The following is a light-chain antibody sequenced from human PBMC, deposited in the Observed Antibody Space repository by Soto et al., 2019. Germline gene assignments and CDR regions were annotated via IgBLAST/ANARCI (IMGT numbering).Light chain of an antibody. V-gene: IGKV4-1*01. J-gene: IGKJ2*01. Sequence: DIVMTQSPDSLAVSLGERATINCKSSQSVLYSSNNKNYLAWYQQKPGQPPKRRIYWASTRESGVPDRFSGSGSGTDLTLTISSLQAEDVAVYYCQQYYSTPYTFGQGTKLEIK. CDR1: QSVLYSSNNKNY. CDR2: WAS. CDR3: QQYYSTPYT.